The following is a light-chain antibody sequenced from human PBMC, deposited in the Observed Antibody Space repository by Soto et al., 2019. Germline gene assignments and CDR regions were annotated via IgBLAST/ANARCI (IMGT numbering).Light chain of an antibody. CDR1: QDITNH. Sequence: DIQMTQSPSSLSASIGDRVNISCRASQDITNHLAWYQQRPGKAPQLLIRAASILLPGLPSRFSGSGSRTDFTLTISSLQPEDVATYYCQKYNSAPLTFGGGTKVEIK. J-gene: IGKJ4*01. CDR3: QKYNSAPLT. V-gene: IGKV1-27*01. CDR2: AAS.